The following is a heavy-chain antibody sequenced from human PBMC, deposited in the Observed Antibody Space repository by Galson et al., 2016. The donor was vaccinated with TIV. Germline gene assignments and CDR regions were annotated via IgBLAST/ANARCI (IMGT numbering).Heavy chain of an antibody. D-gene: IGHD1-26*01. J-gene: IGHJ3*01. CDR3: AREIVVTDQTGYYGFDL. CDR2: INLHNDGT. CDR1: GFNFNAYH. Sequence: SVKVSCKASGFNFNAYHMHWVRQAPGHGLEWVGWINLHNDGTRYAQKFQGRVAVTRDTSTTTIYMELSWLRSDDTSVYYCAREIVVTDQTGYYGFDLWGQGTLITVSS. V-gene: IGHV1-2*02.